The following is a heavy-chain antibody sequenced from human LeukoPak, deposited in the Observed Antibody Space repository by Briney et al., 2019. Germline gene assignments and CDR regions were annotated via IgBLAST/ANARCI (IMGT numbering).Heavy chain of an antibody. J-gene: IGHJ4*02. CDR3: ARTYRSSWDEIDY. CDR2: IYHSGST. V-gene: IGHV4-30-2*01. D-gene: IGHD6-13*01. Sequence: PSQTLSLTCAVSGGSISSGGYSWSWIRQPPGKGLEWIGYIYHSGSTYYNPSLKSRVTISVDRSKNQFSLKLSSVTAADTAVYYCARTYRSSWDEIDYWGQGTLVTVSS. CDR1: GGSISSGGYS.